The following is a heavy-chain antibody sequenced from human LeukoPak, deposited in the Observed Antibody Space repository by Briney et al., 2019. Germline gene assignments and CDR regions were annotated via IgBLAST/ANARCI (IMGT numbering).Heavy chain of an antibody. J-gene: IGHJ4*02. V-gene: IGHV1-2*02. D-gene: IGHD6-13*01. CDR1: GYTFTGCS. CDR2: INPNSGGT. CDR3: VKEGIAAGS. Sequence: ASVKVSCKASGYTFTGCSMHWVRQAPGQGLERMGWINPNSGGTNYAPKFQGRVTMTRDTSISTAYMELSSLRSDDTAVYYCVKEGIAAGSWGQGTLVIVSS.